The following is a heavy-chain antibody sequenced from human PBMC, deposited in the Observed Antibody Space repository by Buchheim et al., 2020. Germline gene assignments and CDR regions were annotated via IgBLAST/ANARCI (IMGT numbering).Heavy chain of an antibody. D-gene: IGHD6-13*01. CDR3: ARAPTPYSSSWYDYYYGMDV. CDR2: ISDTSSTI. CDR1: GFSFSTYS. J-gene: IGHJ6*02. Sequence: EVELVESGGGLVQPGGSLRLSCAVSGFSFSTYSMDWVRQAPGKGLEWLAYISDTSSTIYYGDSVKGRFTVSRDNAKNALYLQMNSLRVEDTDVYYCARAPTPYSSSWYDYYYGMDVWGQGTT. V-gene: IGHV3-48*04.